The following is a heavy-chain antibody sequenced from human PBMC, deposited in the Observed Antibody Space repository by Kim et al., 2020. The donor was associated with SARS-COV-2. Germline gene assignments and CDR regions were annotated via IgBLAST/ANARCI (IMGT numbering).Heavy chain of an antibody. CDR2: ISGYNGNT. CDR1: GYTFTSYG. J-gene: IGHJ4*02. V-gene: IGHV1-18*04. CDR3: ARDSPAVAGTVFDY. D-gene: IGHD6-19*01. Sequence: ASVKVSCKASGYTFTSYGISWVRQAPGQGLEWMGWISGYNGNTNYAQKFQGRVTMTTDTSTSTAYMELRSLRSDDTAVYYCARDSPAVAGTVFDYWGQGTLVTDSA.